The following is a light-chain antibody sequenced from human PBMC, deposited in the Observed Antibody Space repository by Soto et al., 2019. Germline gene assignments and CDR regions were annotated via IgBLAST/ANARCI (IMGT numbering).Light chain of an antibody. V-gene: IGKV3-20*01. CDR1: QSITNNY. CDR2: GAS. Sequence: EIVLTQSPGTLSFSPGERATLSCRASQSITNNYLAWYQQKAGQVPRLLLYGASTRPTGIPDRFSGSGSGTDFSLTITRLEPDDFAVYDCQHYGSSPRTFGQGTKVEIK. J-gene: IGKJ1*01. CDR3: QHYGSSPRT.